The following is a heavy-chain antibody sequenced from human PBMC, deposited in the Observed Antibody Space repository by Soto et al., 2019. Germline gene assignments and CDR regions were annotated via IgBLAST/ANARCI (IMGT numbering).Heavy chain of an antibody. J-gene: IGHJ6*02. Sequence: QVQLVQSGPEVRKPGASVKVSCEASGYTFTTSGISWVRQVPGQGLEWMGWISTYNGDTNSAQNFQGRVLMTADTSTGTAYRELMSLKSDDTAGYYCARQGSWPYYYYGLDVWGQGTIVTVSS. CDR2: ISTYNGDT. D-gene: IGHD1-26*01. CDR1: GYTFTTSG. V-gene: IGHV1-18*01. CDR3: ARQGSWPYYYYGLDV.